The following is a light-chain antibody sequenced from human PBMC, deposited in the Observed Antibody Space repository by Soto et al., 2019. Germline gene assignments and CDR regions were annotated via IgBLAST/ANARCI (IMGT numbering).Light chain of an antibody. CDR3: QHYNSYSP. CDR2: KAS. V-gene: IGKV1-5*03. Sequence: DIKMTQSPSTLSASVGDRVIITCRASQSISSLLAWYQQNTGKAPKLLIYKASSLESGVPSRFSGSGSGTEFTLTISSLQPDDFATYYCQHYNSYSPFGGGTKVEIK. J-gene: IGKJ4*02. CDR1: QSISSL.